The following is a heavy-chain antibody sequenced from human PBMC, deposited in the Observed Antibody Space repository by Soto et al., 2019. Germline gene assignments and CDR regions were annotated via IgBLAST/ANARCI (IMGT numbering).Heavy chain of an antibody. J-gene: IGHJ4*02. V-gene: IGHV1-46*01. CDR1: GYTFTSYY. CDR2: INPSGGST. Sequence: ASVKVSCKASGYTFTSYYMHWVRQAPGQGLEWMGIINPSGGSTSYAQKFQGRVTMTRDTSTSTVYMELSSLRSEDTAVYYCAGGGYYDSSGYYPSFDYWGQGTLVTVSS. CDR3: AGGGYYDSSGYYPSFDY. D-gene: IGHD3-22*01.